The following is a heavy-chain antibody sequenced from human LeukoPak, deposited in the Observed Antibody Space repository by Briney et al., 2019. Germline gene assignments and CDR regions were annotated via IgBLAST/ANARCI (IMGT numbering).Heavy chain of an antibody. D-gene: IGHD2-15*01. CDR3: ARVAASQYYFDN. V-gene: IGHV3-30-3*01. CDR1: GFTFSSYA. J-gene: IGHJ4*02. Sequence: GGTLTLSCAASGFTFSSYAMYWVRQAPGPGLERVAVISYDGSNKYYADSVMGRFTISRDNSKNTLYLQMNSLRADDTAAYYCARVAASQYYFDNWGQGTLVTVSS. CDR2: ISYDGSNK.